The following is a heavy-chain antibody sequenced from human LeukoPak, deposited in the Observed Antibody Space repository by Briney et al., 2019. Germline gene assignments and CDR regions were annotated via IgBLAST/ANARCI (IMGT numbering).Heavy chain of an antibody. CDR2: ISGSGGST. CDR3: ANAGGDGYNPVWYFDY. D-gene: IGHD5-24*01. V-gene: IGHV3-23*01. Sequence: GGSLRLSCAASGFTFDDYAMHWVRQAPGKGLEWVSLISGSGGSTYYADSVKGRFTISRDNSKNTLYLQMNSLRAEDTAVYYCANAGGDGYNPVWYFDYWGQGTLVTVSS. CDR1: GFTFDDYA. J-gene: IGHJ4*02.